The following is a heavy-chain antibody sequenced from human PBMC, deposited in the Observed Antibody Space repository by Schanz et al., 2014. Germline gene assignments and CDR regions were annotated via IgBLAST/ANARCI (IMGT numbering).Heavy chain of an antibody. CDR1: GDSISSANYY. J-gene: IGHJ5*01. CDR3: ARSLYCSSTTCHQRFDNWFDS. V-gene: IGHV4-31*03. D-gene: IGHD2-2*01. CDR2: IYYSGST. Sequence: QVQLQESGPGLVKPSQTLSLTCTVSGDSISSANYYWSWIRQLPGKGLEWIGFIYYSGSTYYNSSLKGRMTMPVATSKTQFSLRLRSVTAADTAVYYCARSLYCSSTTCHQRFDNWFDSWGQGTLVTVSS.